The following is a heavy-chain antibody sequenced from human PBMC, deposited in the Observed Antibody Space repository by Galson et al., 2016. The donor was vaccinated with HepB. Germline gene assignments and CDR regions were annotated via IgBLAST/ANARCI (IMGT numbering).Heavy chain of an antibody. Sequence: SVKVSCKASGHTLTGYFIHWVRQAPGQGLEWMGRINPSNGGTNYAQKFQGRVTMTRDTSISTAYMELNRLKSDDTAVYFCARVRSRSGNSYNWFDPWGQGTLVTVSS. CDR3: ARVRSRSGNSYNWFDP. J-gene: IGHJ5*02. D-gene: IGHD3-10*01. CDR2: INPSNGGT. CDR1: GHTLTGYF. V-gene: IGHV1-2*06.